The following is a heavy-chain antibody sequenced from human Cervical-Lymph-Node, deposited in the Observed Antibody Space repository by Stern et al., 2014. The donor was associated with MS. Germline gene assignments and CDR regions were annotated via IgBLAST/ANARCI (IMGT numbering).Heavy chain of an antibody. V-gene: IGHV1-46*03. J-gene: IGHJ4*02. CDR2: ISPDGRTT. Sequence: MQLVESGAEVKTPGASVKVSCKASGYTFTSHKMHWVRQAPGQGHEWLGIISPDGRTTHYAQKLQGRVTLTTNTSTSTVYMELSSLRSEDTAVYSCVRDNGNWAFDYWGQGSLVTVSS. D-gene: IGHD7-27*01. CDR1: GYTFTSHK. CDR3: VRDNGNWAFDY.